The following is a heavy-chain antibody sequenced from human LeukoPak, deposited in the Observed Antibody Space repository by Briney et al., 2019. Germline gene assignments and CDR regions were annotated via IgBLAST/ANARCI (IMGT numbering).Heavy chain of an antibody. CDR3: AELGITMIGGV. V-gene: IGHV3-48*03. Sequence: PGGSLRLSCVASGFIFNGYEMNWVRQAPGKGLEWVAYISGSGLSIYYADSAKGRFTISRDNAKNSLYLQMNGLRAEDTAVYYCAELGITMIGGVWGKGTTVTISS. D-gene: IGHD3-10*02. CDR2: ISGSGLSI. J-gene: IGHJ6*04. CDR1: GFIFNGYE.